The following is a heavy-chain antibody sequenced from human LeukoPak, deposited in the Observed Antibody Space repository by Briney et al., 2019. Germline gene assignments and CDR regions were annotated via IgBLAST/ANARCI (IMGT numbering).Heavy chain of an antibody. V-gene: IGHV3-23*01. J-gene: IGHJ4*02. Sequence: GGSLRLSCAASGFTFNSYSMNWVRQAPGKGLEWVAAISGSGGATHYADSVTGRFTISRDNSKNTLYLQMNSLRAEDTAVYYCATNLPSDWYTREFFDSWGQGTLVAVSS. D-gene: IGHD6-19*01. CDR1: GFTFNSYS. CDR2: ISGSGGAT. CDR3: ATNLPSDWYTREFFDS.